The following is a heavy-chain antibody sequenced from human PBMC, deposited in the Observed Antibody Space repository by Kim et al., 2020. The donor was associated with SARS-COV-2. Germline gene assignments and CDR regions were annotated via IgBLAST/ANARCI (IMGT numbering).Heavy chain of an antibody. Sequence: SETLSLTCTVSGYSISSGYYWGWIRQPPGKGLEWIGNIYHSGSADYNPSLKSRVTISVDTSKNQFSLRLSSVTAADTAVYYCARVATYSYGSGSYLIFD. D-gene: IGHD3-10*01. V-gene: IGHV4-38-2*02. CDR1: GYSISSGYY. CDR2: IYHSGSA. J-gene: IGHJ4*01. CDR3: ARVATYSYGSGSYLIFD.